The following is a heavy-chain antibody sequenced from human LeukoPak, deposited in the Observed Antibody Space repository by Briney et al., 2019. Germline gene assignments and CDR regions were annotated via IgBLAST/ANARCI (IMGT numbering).Heavy chain of an antibody. D-gene: IGHD6-13*01. CDR2: IYYSGST. J-gene: IGHJ4*02. CDR1: DGSISSYY. Sequence: SETLSLTCTVSDGSISSYYWSWIRQPPGKGLEWIGYIYYSGSTNYNPSLKSRVTISVDTSKNQFSLKLSSVTAADTAVYYCARRSSSWFPFDYWGQGTLVTVSS. CDR3: ARRSSSWFPFDY. V-gene: IGHV4-59*08.